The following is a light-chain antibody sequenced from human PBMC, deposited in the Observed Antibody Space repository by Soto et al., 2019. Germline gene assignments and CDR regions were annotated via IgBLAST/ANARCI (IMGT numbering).Light chain of an antibody. Sequence: DIQMTQSPSTLSASAGDSVTITCRASQSISSWLAWYQQKPGKAPKLLIYKASSLESGVPSRFSGSGSGTEFTLTISSLQPDDFATYYCQQYNSYSWTFGQGTKVEIK. CDR1: QSISSW. CDR2: KAS. J-gene: IGKJ1*01. CDR3: QQYNSYSWT. V-gene: IGKV1-5*03.